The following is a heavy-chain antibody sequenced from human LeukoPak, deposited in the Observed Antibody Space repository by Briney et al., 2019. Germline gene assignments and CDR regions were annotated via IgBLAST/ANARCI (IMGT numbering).Heavy chain of an antibody. Sequence: PSETLSLTCTVSGGSISSGGYYWSWIRQPPGTGLEWIGYIYYSGSTNYNPSLKSRVTMSVDTSKSQFSLNLSSVTAADTALYYCARHHYASGTHTPYYFDFWGQGTLVTVSS. D-gene: IGHD3-10*01. J-gene: IGHJ4*02. CDR2: IYYSGST. CDR3: ARHHYASGTHTPYYFDF. V-gene: IGHV4-61*08. CDR1: GGSISSGGYY.